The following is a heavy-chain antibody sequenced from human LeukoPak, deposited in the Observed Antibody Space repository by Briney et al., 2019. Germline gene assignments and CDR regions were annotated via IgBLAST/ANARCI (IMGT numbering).Heavy chain of an antibody. J-gene: IGHJ4*02. Sequence: PGGSLRLSCAASGFTFSSYSMHWVRQAPGKGLEWVSSITGSSNYIYYADSEKGRFTISRDNAKNSLYLQMNSLRVEDTAVYYCAKVAKYYYGSETYYFFEHWGQGTPVTAPS. V-gene: IGHV3-21*01. D-gene: IGHD3-10*01. CDR2: ITGSSNYI. CDR3: AKVAKYYYGSETYYFFEH. CDR1: GFTFSSYS.